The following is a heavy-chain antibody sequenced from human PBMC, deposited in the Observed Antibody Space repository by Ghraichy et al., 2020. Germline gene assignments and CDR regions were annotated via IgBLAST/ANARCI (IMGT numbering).Heavy chain of an antibody. D-gene: IGHD2/OR15-2a*01. CDR2: IKPDGSDK. CDR1: TFTFSSHW. J-gene: IGHJ4*02. Sequence: GESLNISCTASTFTFSSHWMSWVRQAPGKGLEWVANIKPDGSDKKYVASVDGRFTISRDNTKNSLFLQMSSLRAEDTAVYYCARIPGSSTYFDYWGQGTLVTVSS. V-gene: IGHV3-7*03. CDR3: ARIPGSSTYFDY.